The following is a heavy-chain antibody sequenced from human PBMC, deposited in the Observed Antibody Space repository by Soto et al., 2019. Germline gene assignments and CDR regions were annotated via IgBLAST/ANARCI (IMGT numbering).Heavy chain of an antibody. CDR1: GFTFSDHY. CDR2: IRNKANSYTT. D-gene: IGHD3-10*01. CDR3: ARAGGSGSFLYYFDY. J-gene: IGHJ4*02. Sequence: LVESGGGLVQPGGSLRLSCAASGFTFSDHYMDWVRQAPGKGLEWVGRIRNKANSYTTEYAASVKCRFIISRDDSKNSLYLQMNSLKTEDTAVYYCARAGGSGSFLYYFDYWGQGTLVTVSS. V-gene: IGHV3-72*01.